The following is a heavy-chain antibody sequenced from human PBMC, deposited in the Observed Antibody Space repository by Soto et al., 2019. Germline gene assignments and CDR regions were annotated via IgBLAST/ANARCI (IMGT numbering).Heavy chain of an antibody. V-gene: IGHV5-10-1*01. J-gene: IGHJ5*02. D-gene: IGHD6-13*01. CDR3: ARSAVEQQLVPGDWFDP. CDR1: GYSFTSYW. Sequence: GESLKISCKGSGYSFTSYWISWVRQMPGKGLEWMGRIDPSDSYTNYSPSFQGHVTISADKSISTAYLQWSSLKASDTAMYYCARSAVEQQLVPGDWFDPWGQGTLVTVSS. CDR2: IDPSDSYT.